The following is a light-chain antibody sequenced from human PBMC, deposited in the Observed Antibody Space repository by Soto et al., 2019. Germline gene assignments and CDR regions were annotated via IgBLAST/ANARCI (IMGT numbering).Light chain of an antibody. J-gene: IGLJ1*01. CDR3: CSYAGSRDYV. CDR1: SSDVGSYNL. Sequence: QSVLTQPASVSGSPGQSITISCTGTSSDVGSYNLVSWYQQHPGKAPKLMIYEVSKRPSGVSNRFSGSKSGNTASLTISGLQAEDEAAYYCCSYAGSRDYVFGTGTKVTVL. V-gene: IGLV2-23*02. CDR2: EVS.